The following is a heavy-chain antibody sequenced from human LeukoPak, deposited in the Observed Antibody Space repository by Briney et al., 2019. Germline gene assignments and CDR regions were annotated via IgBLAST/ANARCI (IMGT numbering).Heavy chain of an antibody. CDR2: INPSGGST. V-gene: IGHV1-46*01. D-gene: IGHD7-27*01. J-gene: IGHJ4*02. Sequence: ASVTVSCKASGYTFTSYYMHWVRQAPGQGLEWMGIINPSGGSTSYAQKFQGRVTMTRDTSISTAFMELTSLRSEDTAVYYCARGPPNWGFDFWGQGALVTVSS. CDR1: GYTFTSYY. CDR3: ARGPPNWGFDF.